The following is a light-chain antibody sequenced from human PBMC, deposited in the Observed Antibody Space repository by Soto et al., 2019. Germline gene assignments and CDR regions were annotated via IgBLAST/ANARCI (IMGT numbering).Light chain of an antibody. J-gene: IGKJ1*01. CDR1: QSISSW. CDR2: RAS. CDR3: QQYDRASWT. V-gene: IGKV1-5*03. Sequence: DIQMTQSPSTLSASVGDSVIITCRASQSISSWLAWYQQKPGKAPNLLIYRASTLKSGIPSRFSGSGSGTEFTLTISSLQPDDFATYYCQQYDRASWTFGQGTKVEIK.